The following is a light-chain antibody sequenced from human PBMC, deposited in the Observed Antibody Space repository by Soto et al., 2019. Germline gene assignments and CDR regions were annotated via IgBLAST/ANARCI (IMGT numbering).Light chain of an antibody. J-gene: IGLJ2*01. CDR3: GTWDSSLSAV. CDR2: DNN. CDR1: SPNIGNNY. Sequence: QSVLTQPPSVSAAPGQKVTISCSETSPNIGNNYVSWYQQLPGTAPKLLIYDNNKRPSGIPDRFSGSKSGTSATLGITGLQTGDEADYYCGTWDSSLSAVFGGGTKLTVL. V-gene: IGLV1-51*01.